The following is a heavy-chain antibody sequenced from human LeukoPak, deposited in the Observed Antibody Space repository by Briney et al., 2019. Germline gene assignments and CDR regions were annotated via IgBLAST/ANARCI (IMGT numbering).Heavy chain of an antibody. D-gene: IGHD6-25*01. Sequence: SETLSLTCSVSGGSISTGNWWSWVRQPPGRGLEWIGEIHCSGSTNYNPSLKSRVTISVDKSKIQVSLKLSSVTAADTAVYYCARDGELDRSGVLGALDYWGQGTLVTVSS. CDR3: ARDGELDRSGVLGALDY. V-gene: IGHV4-4*02. CDR1: GGSISTGNW. CDR2: IHCSGST. J-gene: IGHJ4*02.